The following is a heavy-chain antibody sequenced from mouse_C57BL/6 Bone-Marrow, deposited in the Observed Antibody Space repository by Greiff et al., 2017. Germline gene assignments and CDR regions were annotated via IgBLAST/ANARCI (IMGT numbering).Heavy chain of an antibody. J-gene: IGHJ4*01. Sequence: VQLKQSGAELVRPGASVKLSCTASGFNIKDDYMHWVKQRPEQGLEWIGWIDPEIGDTEYASKFQGKATLTADTSSNTAYLQLSSLTSEDTAVYYCTTFSTTGASYYAMDYWGQGTSVTVSS. CDR2: IDPEIGDT. CDR3: TTFSTTGASYYAMDY. D-gene: IGHD1-1*01. CDR1: GFNIKDDY. V-gene: IGHV14-4*01.